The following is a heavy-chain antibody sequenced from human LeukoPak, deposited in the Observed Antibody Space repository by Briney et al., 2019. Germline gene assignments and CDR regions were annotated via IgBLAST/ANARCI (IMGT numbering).Heavy chain of an antibody. D-gene: IGHD6-13*01. J-gene: IGHJ4*02. CDR1: GGSISTSNYY. CDR2: IYHSGST. CDR3: AREGPIAAAGTPIDY. V-gene: IGHV4-39*07. Sequence: SETLSLTCTVSGGSISTSNYYWGWIRQPPGKGLEWIGSIYHSGSTYYNPSLKSRITISVDTSKNQFSLKLSSVTAADTAVYYCAREGPIAAAGTPIDYWGQGTLVTVSS.